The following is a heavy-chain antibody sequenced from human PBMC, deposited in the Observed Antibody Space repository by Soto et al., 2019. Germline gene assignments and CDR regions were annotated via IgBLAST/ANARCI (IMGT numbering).Heavy chain of an antibody. V-gene: IGHV4-30-4*01. Sequence: QVQLQESGPGLVKPSQTLSRTCTVSGGSISSGDYYWSWIRQPPGKGLEWIGNIYYSGSTYYNPSLKRRVTISVDMSKNQFSLKLSSVTAADTAVYSCARWIVGAGGFDPWGQGTLVTVSS. CDR3: ARWIVGAGGFDP. CDR1: GGSISSGDYY. D-gene: IGHD3-16*01. CDR2: IYYSGST. J-gene: IGHJ5*02.